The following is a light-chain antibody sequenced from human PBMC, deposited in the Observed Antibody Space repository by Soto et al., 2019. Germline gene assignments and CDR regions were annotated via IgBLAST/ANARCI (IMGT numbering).Light chain of an antibody. CDR2: GAY. Sequence: EIVMTHSPATLSVSPGERATLSCRASDSVGTNLAWHQHKPGQAPRLLIYGAYTRAAGVPARFSGSVSGTEFTLTITSLQSEDIALSYCQQYNIWPPITFGQGTRLEIK. J-gene: IGKJ5*01. CDR1: DSVGTN. V-gene: IGKV3-15*01. CDR3: QQYNIWPPIT.